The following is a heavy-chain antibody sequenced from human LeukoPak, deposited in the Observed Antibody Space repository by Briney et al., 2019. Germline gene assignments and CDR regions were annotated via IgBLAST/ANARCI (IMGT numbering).Heavy chain of an antibody. CDR1: GSTFSGSA. V-gene: IGHV3-73*01. J-gene: IGHJ4*02. CDR3: ITAGDTAMVLNY. CDR2: IRSKANSYAT. D-gene: IGHD5-18*01. Sequence: GGSLKLSCAASGSTFSGSAMHWVRQASGKGLEWVGRIRSKANSYATAYAASVKGRFTISRDDSKNTAYLQMNCLKTEDTAVYYCITAGDTAMVLNYWGQGTLVTVSS.